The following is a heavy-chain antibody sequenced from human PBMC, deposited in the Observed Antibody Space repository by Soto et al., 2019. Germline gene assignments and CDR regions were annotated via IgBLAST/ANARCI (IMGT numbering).Heavy chain of an antibody. CDR2: ISYDGST. CDR3: AKDRDSSWPNYFDF. Sequence: PGGSLRLSCAASGFTFSSYGMHWVRQAPGKGLEWVAVISYDGSTYYADSVKGRFTISRDNSKNTLYLQMNSLRAEDTAVYYCAKDRDSSWPNYFDFWGQGTLVTVSS. D-gene: IGHD6-13*01. J-gene: IGHJ4*02. CDR1: GFTFSSYG. V-gene: IGHV3-30*18.